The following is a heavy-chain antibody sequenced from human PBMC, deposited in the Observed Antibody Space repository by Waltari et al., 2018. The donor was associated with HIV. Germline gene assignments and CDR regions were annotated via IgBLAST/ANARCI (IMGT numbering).Heavy chain of an antibody. CDR1: GRSFSAYY. CDR3: ARERGIQLRLREYDVWYWYFDL. D-gene: IGHD5-18*01. CDR2: INHSGNS. J-gene: IGHJ2*01. V-gene: IGHV4-34*01. Sequence: QVQLQQWGAGLLKPSETLSLTCAVYGRSFSAYYWSWLRQSPGKGLEWIGEINHSGNSNHNPSLESRVTIAIDTSKYQFSLKLNSGIVADTAVYYWARERGIQLRLREYDVWYWYFDLWGRGTRVTVSS.